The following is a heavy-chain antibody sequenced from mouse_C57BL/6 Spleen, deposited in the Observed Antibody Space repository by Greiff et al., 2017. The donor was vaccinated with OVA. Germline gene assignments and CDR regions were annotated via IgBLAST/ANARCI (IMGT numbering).Heavy chain of an antibody. J-gene: IGHJ3*01. CDR3: ALNWDGGAWFAY. CDR1: GFTFSDYG. Sequence: EVMLVESGGGLVKPGGSLKLSCAASGFTFSDYGMHWVRQAPEKGLEWVAYISSGSSTIYYADTVKGRFTISRDNAKNTLFLQMTSLRSEDTAMYYCALNWDGGAWFAYWGQGTLVTVSA. CDR2: ISSGSSTI. V-gene: IGHV5-17*01. D-gene: IGHD4-1*02.